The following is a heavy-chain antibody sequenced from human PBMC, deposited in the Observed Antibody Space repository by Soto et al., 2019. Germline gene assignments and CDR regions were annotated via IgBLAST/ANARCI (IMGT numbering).Heavy chain of an antibody. J-gene: IGHJ4*02. D-gene: IGHD1-7*01. V-gene: IGHV3-72*01. CDR1: GFTFSDHY. CDR3: ARSITGTTSFDY. CDR2: SRDKGNSYST. Sequence: EVQLVESGGDVVQPGGSLRLSCAASGFTFSDHYIDWVRQAPGKGLEWVGRSRDKGNSYSTDYAASVKGRFTISRDASKNSLYLQMNSLKTEDTALYYCARSITGTTSFDYWGQGTLVTVSS.